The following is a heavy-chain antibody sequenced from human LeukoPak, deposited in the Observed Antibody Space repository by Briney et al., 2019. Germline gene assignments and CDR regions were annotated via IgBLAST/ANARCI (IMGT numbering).Heavy chain of an antibody. Sequence: ASVKVSCKASGYTFTGYYMHWVRQAPGQGLEWMGWINPNSGGTNYAQKFQGRVTMTRDTSISTAYMELSRLRSDDTAVYYCARGCGRGYSGYDLGTRKYSSSWCDVDYWGQGTLVTASS. J-gene: IGHJ4*02. CDR3: ARGCGRGYSGYDLGTRKYSSSWCDVDY. D-gene: IGHD5-12*01. CDR1: GYTFTGYY. CDR2: INPNSGGT. V-gene: IGHV1-2*02.